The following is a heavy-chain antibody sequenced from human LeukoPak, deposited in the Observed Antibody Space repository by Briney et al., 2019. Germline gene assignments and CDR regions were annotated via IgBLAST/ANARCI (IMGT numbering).Heavy chain of an antibody. D-gene: IGHD4-17*01. V-gene: IGHV3-21*04. CDR1: GFTFSTYS. Sequence: GGSLRLSCAASGFTFSTYSMNWVRQAPGKGLEWVSSISPGGIDTFYADSLKGRFIISRDNAKNSLYLQMNSLRAEDTALYYCARESTVTTFWFDPWGQGTLVTVSS. CDR3: ARESTVTTFWFDP. J-gene: IGHJ5*02. CDR2: ISPGGIDT.